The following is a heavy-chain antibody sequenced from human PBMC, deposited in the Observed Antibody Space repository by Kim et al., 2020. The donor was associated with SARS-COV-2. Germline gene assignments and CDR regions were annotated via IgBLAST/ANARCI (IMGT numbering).Heavy chain of an antibody. CDR1: GFTFSSYW. V-gene: IGHV3-74*01. J-gene: IGHJ4*02. Sequence: GGSLRLSCAASGFTFSSYWIHWVRQAPGKGLVWVSRTNSDGSTTTYADSVKGRFTISRDNTKNTLFLQMSSLRAEDTAVYYCARGSSWYMGDWGQGTLVTVSS. D-gene: IGHD6-13*01. CDR3: ARGSSWYMGD. CDR2: TNSDGSTT.